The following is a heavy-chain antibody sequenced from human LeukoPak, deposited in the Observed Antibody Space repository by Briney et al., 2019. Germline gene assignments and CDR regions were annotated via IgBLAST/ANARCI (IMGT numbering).Heavy chain of an antibody. Sequence: PGGSLSLSWAASGLTLTSYAMSWVRQAPGKGLEWVSGISGSGGSTYYADSVKGRFTISRDNSKNTLYLQMNSLRAEDTAVYYCAKDRTYDAFDIWGQGTMVTVSS. V-gene: IGHV3-23*01. CDR3: AKDRTYDAFDI. CDR2: ISGSGGST. J-gene: IGHJ3*02. CDR1: GLTLTSYA.